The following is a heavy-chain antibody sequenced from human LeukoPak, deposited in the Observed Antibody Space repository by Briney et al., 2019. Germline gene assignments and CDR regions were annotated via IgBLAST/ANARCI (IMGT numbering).Heavy chain of an antibody. CDR2: ISYDGSNK. D-gene: IGHD4-17*01. CDR3: AKDASPTVTTAYWYFDR. Sequence: GGSLRLSCAASGFTFSSYGMHWVRQAPGKGLEWVAVISYDGSNKSYGDSVKGRFAISRDNSKNTLYLQMNSLRAEDTAVYYCAKDASPTVTTAYWYFDRWGRGTLVTVSS. J-gene: IGHJ2*01. CDR1: GFTFSSYG. V-gene: IGHV3-30*18.